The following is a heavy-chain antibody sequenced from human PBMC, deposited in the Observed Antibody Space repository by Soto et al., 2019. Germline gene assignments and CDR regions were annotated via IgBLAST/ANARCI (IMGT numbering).Heavy chain of an antibody. CDR2: INHSGST. D-gene: IGHD1-26*01. J-gene: IGHJ6*02. CDR3: ARGKVGATGTHYYYYGMDV. CDR1: GGSFSGYY. V-gene: IGHV4-34*01. Sequence: LSLTCAVYGGSFSGYYWSWIRQPPGKGLEWIGEINHSGSTNYNPSLKSRVTISVDTSKNQFSLKLSSVTAADTAVYYCARGKVGATGTHYYYYGMDVWGQGTTVTVSS.